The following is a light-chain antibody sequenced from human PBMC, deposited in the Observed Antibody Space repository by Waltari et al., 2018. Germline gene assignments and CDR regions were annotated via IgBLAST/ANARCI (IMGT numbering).Light chain of an antibody. CDR2: SAS. J-gene: IGKJ3*01. V-gene: IGKV3-20*01. CDR3: QQYGTTSFT. CDR1: QSVKSNY. Sequence: IVLTQSPGTLSLSPGERATLSCRASQSVKSNYVAWYQHNPGQAPRLLIYSASARATGIPDRFSGSGSETDFTLTISRLEPEDFAVYYCQQYGTTSFTFGPGTKVDIK.